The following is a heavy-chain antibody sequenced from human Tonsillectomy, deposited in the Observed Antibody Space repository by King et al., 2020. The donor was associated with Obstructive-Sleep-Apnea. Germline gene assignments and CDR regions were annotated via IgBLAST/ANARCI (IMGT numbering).Heavy chain of an antibody. J-gene: IGHJ6*02. CDR1: GYTFTSYD. CDR3: ARVPGDILTSAAYYYYGMDV. D-gene: IGHD3-9*01. CDR2: MNPNSGNT. Sequence: QLVQSGAEVKKPGASVKVSCKASGYTFTSYDINWVRQATGQGLEWMGWMNPNSGNTGYAQKFQGRVTMTRNTSISTAYMELSSLRSEDTAVYYCARVPGDILTSAAYYYYGMDVWGQGTTVTVSS. V-gene: IGHV1-8*01.